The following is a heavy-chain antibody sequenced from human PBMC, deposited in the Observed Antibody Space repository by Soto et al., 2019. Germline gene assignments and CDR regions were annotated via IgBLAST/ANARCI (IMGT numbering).Heavy chain of an antibody. J-gene: IGHJ4*02. CDR2: ISSGGSNI. D-gene: IGHD3-22*01. V-gene: IGHV3-11*01. Sequence: GSLRLSCVGSGFSISDYYMSWIRQAPGKGLEWVSYISSGGSNIQYADSAKGRFTISRDIATNSLYMQLNSLRADDTAVYYCLRDLRVASTVAVAYWGQGTLVTGSS. CDR1: GFSISDYY. CDR3: LRDLRVASTVAVAY.